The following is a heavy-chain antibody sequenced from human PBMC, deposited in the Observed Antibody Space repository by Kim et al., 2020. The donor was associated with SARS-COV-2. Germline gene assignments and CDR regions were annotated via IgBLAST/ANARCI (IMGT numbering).Heavy chain of an antibody. D-gene: IGHD4-17*01. CDR2: IIPIFGTA. Sequence: SVKVSCKASGGTFSSYAISWVRQAPGQGLEWMGGIIPIFGTANYAQKFQGRVTITADESTSTAYMELSSLRSEDTAVYYCARSPSLTTVVTPPFDIWGQGTMVTVSS. J-gene: IGHJ3*02. CDR3: ARSPSLTTVVTPPFDI. CDR1: GGTFSSYA. V-gene: IGHV1-69*13.